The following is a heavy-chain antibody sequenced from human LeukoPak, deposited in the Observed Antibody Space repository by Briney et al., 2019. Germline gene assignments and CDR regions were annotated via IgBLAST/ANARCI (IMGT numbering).Heavy chain of an antibody. CDR1: GFTFSSYE. CDR2: ISSSASTI. Sequence: GGSLRLSCAASGFTFSSYEMNWVRQAPGKGLEWVSYISSSASTIYYADSVKGRFTISRDNAKNSLYLQMNSLRAEDTAVYYCARMLVYNSGGEAFDCWGQGTLVTVSS. J-gene: IGHJ4*02. D-gene: IGHD3-10*01. CDR3: ARMLVYNSGGEAFDC. V-gene: IGHV3-48*03.